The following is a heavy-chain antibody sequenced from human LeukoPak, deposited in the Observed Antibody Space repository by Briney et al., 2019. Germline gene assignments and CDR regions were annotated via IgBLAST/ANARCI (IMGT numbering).Heavy chain of an antibody. CDR1: GFTFSSYA. CDR2: ISGRGGST. Sequence: PGGSLRLPCAASGFTFSSYAMSGVRQAPGKGLEWVSAISGRGGSTYYADAGKGRFTISRDNSKNTPYLQMNSLRAEDTAVYYCAKGVAAAGYYYYMDVWGKGSTVTVSS. J-gene: IGHJ6*03. CDR3: AKGVAAAGYYYYMDV. D-gene: IGHD6-13*01. V-gene: IGHV3-23*01.